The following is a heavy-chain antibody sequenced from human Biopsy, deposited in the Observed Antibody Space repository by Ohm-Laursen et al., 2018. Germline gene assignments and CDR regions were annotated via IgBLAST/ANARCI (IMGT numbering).Heavy chain of an antibody. D-gene: IGHD4-17*01. CDR2: INTSGGST. Sequence: GSLRLSCAASGFTFSNYAMSWVRQAPGKGLEWVSGINTSGGSTHYAVPVKGRFTISRDNSKNTLYLRMNSLRAEDRAVHYCAKPADSYGSEFYFDYWGQGTLVTVSS. CDR1: GFTFSNYA. J-gene: IGHJ4*02. V-gene: IGHV3-23*01. CDR3: AKPADSYGSEFYFDY.